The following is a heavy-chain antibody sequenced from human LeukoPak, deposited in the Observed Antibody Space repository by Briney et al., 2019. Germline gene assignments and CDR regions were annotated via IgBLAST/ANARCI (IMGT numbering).Heavy chain of an antibody. CDR3: ARDVYDFWSGYSLYYYYYYMDV. J-gene: IGHJ6*03. V-gene: IGHV4-59*01. Sequence: TSSETLSLTCSVSGGSISSYYWSWIRQPPGKGLEWIGYIYYSGSTNYNPSLKSRVTISVDTSKNQFSLKLSSVTAADTAVYYCARDVYDFWSGYSLYYYYYYMDVWGKGTTVTVSS. CDR1: GGSISSYY. CDR2: IYYSGST. D-gene: IGHD3-3*01.